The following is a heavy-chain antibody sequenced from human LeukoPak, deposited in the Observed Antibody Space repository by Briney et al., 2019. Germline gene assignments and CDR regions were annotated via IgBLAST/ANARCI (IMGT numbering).Heavy chain of an antibody. CDR2: ISSSSSYI. CDR3: VFDIVVVPAADDGGY. V-gene: IGHV3-21*01. CDR1: GFTFSSYS. Sequence: GSLRLSCAASGFTFSSYSMKWVRQAPGKGLEWVSSISSSSSYISYADSVKGRFTISRDNAKNSLYLQMNSLRAEDTAVYYCVFDIVVVPAADDGGYWGQGTLVTVSS. J-gene: IGHJ4*02. D-gene: IGHD2-2*01.